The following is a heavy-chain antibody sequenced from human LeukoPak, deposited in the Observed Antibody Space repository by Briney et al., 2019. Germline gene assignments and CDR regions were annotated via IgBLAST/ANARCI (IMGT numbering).Heavy chain of an antibody. D-gene: IGHD5-18*01. Sequence: SETLSLTCTVSGGSISSGDYYWSWIRQPPGKGLEWIGYIYYSGSTYYNPSLKSRVTISVDTSKNQFSLKLSSVTAADTAVYYCARGFALYSYGYTPPHPFDYWGQGTLVTVSS. CDR2: IYYSGST. V-gene: IGHV4-30-4*01. J-gene: IGHJ4*02. CDR3: ARGFALYSYGYTPPHPFDY. CDR1: GGSISSGDYY.